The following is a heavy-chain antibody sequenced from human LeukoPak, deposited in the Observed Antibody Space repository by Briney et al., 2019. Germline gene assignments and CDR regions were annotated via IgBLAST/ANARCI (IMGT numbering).Heavy chain of an antibody. D-gene: IGHD4-11*01. J-gene: IGHJ3*02. CDR2: IYPGDSDT. CDR3: ARQLTTLRGFDI. CDR1: GYTFTTSW. V-gene: IGHV5-51*01. Sequence: GESLKISCRGSGYTFTTSWIGWVRQLPGKGLEWMGIIYPGDSDTRYSPSFQGQVTISADRSINTAYLQWTSLKASDTAMYYCARQLTTLRGFDIWGQGTMVTASS.